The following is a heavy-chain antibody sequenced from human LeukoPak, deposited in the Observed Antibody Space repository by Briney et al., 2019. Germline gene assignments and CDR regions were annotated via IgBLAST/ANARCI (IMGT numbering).Heavy chain of an antibody. CDR2: INQDESAK. D-gene: IGHD5-24*01. CDR1: GFTFSSYG. CDR3: AKLLRDVTIYDF. Sequence: GGSLRLSCAASGFTFSSYGMHWVRQAPGKGLEWVASINQDESAKFYVDSVRGRFTISRDNAKNSLFVQMNSLRAEDTAFYHCAKLLRDVTIYDFWGHGALVTVSS. J-gene: IGHJ4*01. V-gene: IGHV3-7*01.